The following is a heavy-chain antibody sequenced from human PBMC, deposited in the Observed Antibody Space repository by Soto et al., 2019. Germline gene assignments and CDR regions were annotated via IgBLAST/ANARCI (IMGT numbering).Heavy chain of an antibody. CDR3: RGDWGTGFYNLDS. CDR1: GYSISTGFN. CDR2: IYHSGST. V-gene: IGHV4-38-2*01. J-gene: IGHJ4*02. D-gene: IGHD2-21*01. Sequence: LSLTCSVSGYSISTGFNWAWIRQPPGKGLEWVGSIYHSGSTYYNLSLKSRATISSDASKNQISLKLSSVTAADTALYYCRGDWGTGFYNLDSWGQGTLVTVSS.